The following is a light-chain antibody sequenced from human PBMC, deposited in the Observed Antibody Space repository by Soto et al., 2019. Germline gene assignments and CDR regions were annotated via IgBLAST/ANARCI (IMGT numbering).Light chain of an antibody. Sequence: QSVLTQPPSVSGAPGQSVTISCTGSSSNIGAGYDVHWYQQLPGTAPKLLIYGNSNRPSGVPDRFSGSKSGTSASLAITGLQAEDEADYYCQYYDSSLSGRVFGTGTKSPS. CDR3: QYYDSSLSGRV. CDR1: SSNIGAGYD. V-gene: IGLV1-40*01. J-gene: IGLJ1*01. CDR2: GNS.